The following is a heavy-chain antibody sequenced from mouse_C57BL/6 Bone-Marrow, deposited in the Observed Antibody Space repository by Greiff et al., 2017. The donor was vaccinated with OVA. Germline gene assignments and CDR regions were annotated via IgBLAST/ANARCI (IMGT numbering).Heavy chain of an antibody. D-gene: IGHD2-14*01. CDR3: ARHVSRYGY. CDR2: ISSGGSYT. Sequence: EVQRVESGGDIVKPGGSLKLSCAASGFTFSSYGMSWVRQTPDKRLEWVATISSGGSYTYYPDSVKGRFTIPRDNAKNTLYLQMSSVKSEDTAMYYCARHVSRYGYWGQGTTLTVSS. CDR1: GFTFSSYG. J-gene: IGHJ2*01. V-gene: IGHV5-6*01.